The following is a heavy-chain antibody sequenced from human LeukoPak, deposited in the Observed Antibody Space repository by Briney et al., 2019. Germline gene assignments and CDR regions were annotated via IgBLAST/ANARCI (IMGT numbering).Heavy chain of an antibody. J-gene: IGHJ4*02. Sequence: GGSLRLSCAASGFTFTSYAMNWIRKAPGKGLEGVSAISGSGGSTYYADSVKGRFTISRDSSKSTPYLQMNSLRAEDTAIYYCAKDRSGYSSSSTDYWGQGTLVAVSS. CDR3: AKDRSGYSSSSTDY. D-gene: IGHD6-6*01. CDR1: GFTFTSYA. V-gene: IGHV3-23*01. CDR2: ISGSGGST.